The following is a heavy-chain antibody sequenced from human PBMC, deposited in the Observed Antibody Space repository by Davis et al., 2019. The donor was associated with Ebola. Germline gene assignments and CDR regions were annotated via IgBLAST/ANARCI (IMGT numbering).Heavy chain of an antibody. CDR2: ISSSSSYI. D-gene: IGHD6-13*01. Sequence: GGSLRLSCAVSGFTFSSYSMNWVRQAPGKGLEWVSSISSSSSYIYYADSVKGRFTISRDNAKNSLYLQMNSLRAEDTAVYYCARTYSSIAFFWFDPWGQGTLVTVSS. CDR1: GFTFSSYS. J-gene: IGHJ5*02. CDR3: ARTYSSIAFFWFDP. V-gene: IGHV3-21*04.